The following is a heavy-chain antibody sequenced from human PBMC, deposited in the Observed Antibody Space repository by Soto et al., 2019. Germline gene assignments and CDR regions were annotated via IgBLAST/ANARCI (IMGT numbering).Heavy chain of an antibody. V-gene: IGHV3-30-3*01. D-gene: IGHD6-19*01. CDR1: GFTFSSYA. Sequence: QVQLVESGGGVVQPGRSLRLSCAASGFTFSSYAMHWVRQAPGKGLEWVAVISYDGSNKYYADSVKGRFTISRDNYKNTLYLQMNSLRAEDTAVYYCARASNGWYYDYWGQGTLVTVSS. CDR2: ISYDGSNK. J-gene: IGHJ4*02. CDR3: ARASNGWYYDY.